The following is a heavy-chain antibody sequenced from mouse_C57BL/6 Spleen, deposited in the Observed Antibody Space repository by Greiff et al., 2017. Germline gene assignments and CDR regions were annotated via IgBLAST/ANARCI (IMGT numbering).Heavy chain of an antibody. Sequence: VQLQQPGAELVRPGSSVKLSCKASGYTFTSYWMHWVKQRPIQGLEWIGNIDPSDSETHYNQKFKDKATLTVDKSSSTAYMQLSSLTSEDSAVYYCARDTTVGRYFDVWGTGTTVTVSS. CDR3: ARDTTVGRYFDV. J-gene: IGHJ1*03. V-gene: IGHV1-52*01. D-gene: IGHD1-1*01. CDR2: IDPSDSET. CDR1: GYTFTSYW.